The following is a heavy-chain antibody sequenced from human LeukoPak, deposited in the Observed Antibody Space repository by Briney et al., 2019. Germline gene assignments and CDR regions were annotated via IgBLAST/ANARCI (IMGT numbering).Heavy chain of an antibody. J-gene: IGHJ4*02. D-gene: IGHD4-23*01. V-gene: IGHV4-4*07. Sequence: PSETLSLTCTVSGGSITSYYWSWIRQPAGKGLEWIERIYTSGTTIYNPSLKGRVTMSVDTSKNQLSLKLRFVTAADTAVYYCARNSGDFWGQGTLVTVSS. CDR3: ARNSGDF. CDR2: IYTSGTT. CDR1: GGSITSYY.